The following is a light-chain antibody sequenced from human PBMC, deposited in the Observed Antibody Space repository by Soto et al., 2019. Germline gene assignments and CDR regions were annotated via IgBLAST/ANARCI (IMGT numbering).Light chain of an antibody. CDR1: QSIDTW. V-gene: IGKV1-5*03. J-gene: IGKJ1*01. Sequence: DIQMTQSPSTLSASVGDRVTITCRASQSIDTWLAWHQQKPGQVPKLLISKASSLESGVPSRFSGSGSGTEFTLTISSLQPDDSATYYCQHYNSYRAFGQGTKVEI. CDR2: KAS. CDR3: QHYNSYRA.